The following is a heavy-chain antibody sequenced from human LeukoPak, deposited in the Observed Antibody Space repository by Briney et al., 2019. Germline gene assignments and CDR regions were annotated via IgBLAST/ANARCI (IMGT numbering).Heavy chain of an antibody. CDR1: GHDFTSYW. Sequence: GESLKISCRSSGHDFTSYWIAWVRQLPGKGLEWMGIIDPSDSDARYSPSFQGQVTISVDKSISTAYLQWTSLKASDTAMYYCARHGGSFYFDPWGQGTLVTVSS. CDR2: IDPSDSDA. D-gene: IGHD2-2*01. CDR3: ARHGGSFYFDP. J-gene: IGHJ5*02. V-gene: IGHV5-51*01.